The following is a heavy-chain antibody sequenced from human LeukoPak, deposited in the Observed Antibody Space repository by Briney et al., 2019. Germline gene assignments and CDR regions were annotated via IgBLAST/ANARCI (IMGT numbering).Heavy chain of an antibody. D-gene: IGHD2-2*01. Sequence: SETLSLTCTVSGGSSGSSNYFWGWIRQHPGKGLEWIGYIYYSGSTYYNPSLKSRVTISVDTSKNQFSLKLSSVTAADTAVYYCASGPVVPAAIGAYFDYWGQGTLVTVSS. J-gene: IGHJ4*02. V-gene: IGHV4-31*03. CDR2: IYYSGST. CDR3: ASGPVVPAAIGAYFDY. CDR1: GGSSGSSNYF.